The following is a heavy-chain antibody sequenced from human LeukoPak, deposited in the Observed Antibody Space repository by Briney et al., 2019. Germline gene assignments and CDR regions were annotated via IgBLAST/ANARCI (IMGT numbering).Heavy chain of an antibody. CDR3: ARAITMVRGVTGY. V-gene: IGHV3-30*02. J-gene: IGHJ4*02. D-gene: IGHD3-10*01. CDR1: GFTFSSYG. Sequence: GGSLRLSCAASGFTFSSYGMHWVRQAPGKGLEWVAFIRYDGSNKYYADSVKGRFTISRDNSKNTLYLQMNSLRAEDTAVYYCARAITMVRGVTGYWGQGTLVTVSS. CDR2: IRYDGSNK.